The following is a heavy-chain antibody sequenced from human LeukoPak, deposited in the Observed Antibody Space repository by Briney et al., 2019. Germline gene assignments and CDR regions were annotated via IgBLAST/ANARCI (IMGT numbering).Heavy chain of an antibody. V-gene: IGHV3-23*01. CDR2: ISGSGGNT. D-gene: IGHD2-15*01. J-gene: IGHJ4*02. Sequence: GGSLRLSCAASGFTFSSYAMTWFRQAPGKGLEWVSGISGSGGNTYYADSVKGRFTIPRDNSKNTLYLQMNSLRAEDTAVYYCAKGPCSGGSCYSMLRSVELDYWGQGTLVTVSS. CDR1: GFTFSSYA. CDR3: AKGPCSGGSCYSMLRSVELDY.